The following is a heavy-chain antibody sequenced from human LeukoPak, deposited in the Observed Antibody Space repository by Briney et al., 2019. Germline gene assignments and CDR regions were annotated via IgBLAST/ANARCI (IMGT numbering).Heavy chain of an antibody. V-gene: IGHV3-30*04. Sequence: GGSLRLSCAASGFTFSNYAMHWVRQAPGKGLEWVAVIFYDGTTKYYADSVKGRFTISRDNSKKTLYLQMNSLRAEDTAVYFCAKGSKAVLFTRDRYMDVWGKGTTVTISS. CDR3: AKGSKAVLFTRDRYMDV. D-gene: IGHD6-19*01. CDR2: IFYDGTTK. J-gene: IGHJ6*03. CDR1: GFTFSNYA.